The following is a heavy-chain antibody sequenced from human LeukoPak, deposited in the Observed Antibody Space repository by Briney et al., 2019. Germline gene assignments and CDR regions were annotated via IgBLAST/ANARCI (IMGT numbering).Heavy chain of an antibody. V-gene: IGHV3-53*01. CDR3: ARSVVSST. J-gene: IGHJ5*02. Sequence: GGSLRLSCAASGFTFSSYSMTWVRQAPGKWLEWVSVIYTDGRTDYADSVKGRFTISRDNSKNTLYLQMNSLRAEDTAVYYCARSVVSSTWGQGTLVTVSS. D-gene: IGHD2-15*01. CDR2: IYTDGRT. CDR1: GFTFSSYS.